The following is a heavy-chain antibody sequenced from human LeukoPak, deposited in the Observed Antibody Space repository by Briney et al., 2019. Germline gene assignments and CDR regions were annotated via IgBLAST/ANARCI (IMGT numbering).Heavy chain of an antibody. CDR3: ARGPGIAVAGTTHNWFDP. CDR1: DGSISSYY. J-gene: IGHJ5*02. CDR2: IYYSGST. D-gene: IGHD6-19*01. Sequence: SETLSLTCTVSDGSISSYYWSWIRQPPGKGLEWIGYIYYSGSTNYNPSLKSRLTISVDTSKNQFSLKLSSVTAADTAVYYCARGPGIAVAGTTHNWFDPWGQGTLVTVSS. V-gene: IGHV4-59*01.